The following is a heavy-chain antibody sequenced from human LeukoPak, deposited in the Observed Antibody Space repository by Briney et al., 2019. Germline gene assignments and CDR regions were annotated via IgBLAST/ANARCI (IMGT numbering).Heavy chain of an antibody. D-gene: IGHD2-2*01. J-gene: IGHJ6*02. V-gene: IGHV3-30*02. CDR3: AKDLVVPAAMYKTYYYYYGMDV. Sequence: GGSLRLSCAASGFTLSSYWMSWVRQAPGKGLEWVAFIRYDGSNKYYADSVKGRFTISRDNSKNTLYLQMNSLRAEDTAVYYCAKDLVVPAAMYKTYYYYYGMDVWGQGTTVTVSS. CDR1: GFTLSSYW. CDR2: IRYDGSNK.